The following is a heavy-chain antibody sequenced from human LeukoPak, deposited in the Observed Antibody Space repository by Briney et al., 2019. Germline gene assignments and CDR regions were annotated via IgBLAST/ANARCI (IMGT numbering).Heavy chain of an antibody. J-gene: IGHJ6*02. CDR3: AKEDRDYDFWSGLNYYYGMDV. CDR1: GFTSSSYG. CDR2: ISYDGSNK. D-gene: IGHD3-3*01. V-gene: IGHV3-30*18. Sequence: GGSLRLSCAASGFTSSSYGMHWVRQAPGKGLEWVAVISYDGSNKYYADSVKGRFTISRDNSKNTLYLQMNSLRAEDTAVYYCAKEDRDYDFWSGLNYYYGMDVWGQGTTVTVSS.